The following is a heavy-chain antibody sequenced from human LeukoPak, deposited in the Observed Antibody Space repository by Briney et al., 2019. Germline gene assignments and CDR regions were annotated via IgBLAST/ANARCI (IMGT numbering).Heavy chain of an antibody. V-gene: IGHV4-59*01. CDR1: GGSISSYY. D-gene: IGHD3-10*01. Sequence: WETLSLTCTVSGGSISSYYWSWIRQSPGKGLEWIGYIYYSGSTNYNPSLKSRVTISVDTSKNQFSLRLSSVTAADTAVYYCAREGTDQYYYYYMDVWGKGTTVTVSS. CDR2: IYYSGST. J-gene: IGHJ6*03. CDR3: AREGTDQYYYYYMDV.